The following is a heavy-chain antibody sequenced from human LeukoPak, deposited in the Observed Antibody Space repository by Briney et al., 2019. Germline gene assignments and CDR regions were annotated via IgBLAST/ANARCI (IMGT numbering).Heavy chain of an antibody. V-gene: IGHV4-59*01. CDR3: ARDVVVVPAGRRYFDF. CDR1: GASIRSSY. D-gene: IGHD2-2*01. Sequence: SETLSLTCTVSGASIRSSYWSWIRQPPGKGLEWIGCIYYTGSTNYNPSLKSRVTTSLDTSKNQFSLKLTSVTAADTAMYYCARDVVVVPAGRRYFDFWGRGTLVTVSS. J-gene: IGHJ2*01. CDR2: IYYTGST.